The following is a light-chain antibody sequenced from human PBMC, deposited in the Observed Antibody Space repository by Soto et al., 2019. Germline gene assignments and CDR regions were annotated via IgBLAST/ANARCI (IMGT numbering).Light chain of an antibody. CDR2: ANT. CDR3: HSQDRSLNGYV. CDR1: NSNIGAGYD. Sequence: QSVLAQPPSVSGAPGQRVTISCTGSNSNIGAGYDVHWYQQLTGTAPKLLIYANTIRPSGVPVRFSGSRSATSASLDITGLPVDDEAAYYCHSQDRSLNGYVFGTGTKVTVL. V-gene: IGLV1-40*01. J-gene: IGLJ1*01.